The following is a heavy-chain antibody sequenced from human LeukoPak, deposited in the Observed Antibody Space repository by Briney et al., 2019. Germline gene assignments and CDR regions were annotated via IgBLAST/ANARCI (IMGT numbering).Heavy chain of an antibody. J-gene: IGHJ4*02. V-gene: IGHV1-18*01. CDR3: ARGNYDSIY. CDR1: GYTFTRSG. D-gene: IGHD3-22*01. CDR2: INAYNGNT. Sequence: ASVKVSCTPSGYTFTRSGITWVRQAPGQGLEWMGWINAYNGNTNYAHKYQGRVTMTTDTSTSTPYKELRSLRLDHTAVYYCARGNYDSIYWGRGTLVSDPS.